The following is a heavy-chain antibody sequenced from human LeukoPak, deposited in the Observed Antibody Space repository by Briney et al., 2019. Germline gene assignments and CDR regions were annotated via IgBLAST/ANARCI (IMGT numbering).Heavy chain of an antibody. CDR2: IYSSGIT. CDR3: ARDAYSPDVFDM. D-gene: IGHD4-11*01. J-gene: IGHJ3*02. V-gene: IGHV4-61*02. Sequence: SETLSLTCTVSGASISSGPHYWSWIPPPAGKELEWIGRIYSSGITNYNPSLESRVTISADTSKNQFSLTLHSVTAADTAVYYCARDAYSPDVFDMWGQGTMVTVSS. CDR1: GASISSGPHY.